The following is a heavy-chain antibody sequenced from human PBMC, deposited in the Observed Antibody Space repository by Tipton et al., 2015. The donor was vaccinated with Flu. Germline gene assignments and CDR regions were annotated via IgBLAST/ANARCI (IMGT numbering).Heavy chain of an antibody. J-gene: IGHJ5*02. Sequence: TLSLTCAVSGDSISSDFYWVWIRQFPGKGLEWIGNICPGSPYYNPSLRSRVTMSIDRSNVQFSLRLTSVTAADTAVYFCARRTFSNYVSEPKNWFDVWGQGTLVTVSS. CDR1: GDSISSDFY. CDR2: ICPGSP. CDR3: ARRTFSNYVSEPKNWFDV. D-gene: IGHD4-11*01. V-gene: IGHV4-38-2*01.